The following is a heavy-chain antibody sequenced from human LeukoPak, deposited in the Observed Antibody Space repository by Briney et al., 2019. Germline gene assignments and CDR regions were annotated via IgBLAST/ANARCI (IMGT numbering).Heavy chain of an antibody. V-gene: IGHV4-59*01. CDR2: IYYSGST. J-gene: IGHJ5*02. Sequence: SETLSLICNVSGGSISTYYWSWIRQPPGKGLEWIGYIYYSGSTNYNPSLKSRVTISVDTSKNQFSLKLSSVTAADTAVYYCARAGDFWSGYLFDPWGQGTLVTVSS. D-gene: IGHD3-3*01. CDR1: GGSISTYY. CDR3: ARAGDFWSGYLFDP.